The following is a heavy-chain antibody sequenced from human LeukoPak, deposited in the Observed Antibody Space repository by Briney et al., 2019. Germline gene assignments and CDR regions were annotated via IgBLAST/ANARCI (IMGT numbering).Heavy chain of an antibody. Sequence: PGGSLRLSCAASGFTFSSYWMNWVRQAPGKGLEWVSSISSSSTYIYYADSVKGRFTVSRDNAKNSLYLQMNSLRAEDTAVYFCASQYTSSRIFDDWGQGTLVTVSS. CDR2: ISSSSTYI. D-gene: IGHD6-13*01. V-gene: IGHV3-21*01. CDR3: ASQYTSSRIFDD. CDR1: GFTFSSYW. J-gene: IGHJ4*02.